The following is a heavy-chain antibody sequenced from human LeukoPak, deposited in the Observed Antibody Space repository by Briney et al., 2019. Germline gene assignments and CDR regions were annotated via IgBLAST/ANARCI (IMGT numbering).Heavy chain of an antibody. CDR3: ARGQLWVAGDAFDI. Sequence: ASVKVSCKASGYTFTSYDINWVRQATGQGLEWMGWMNPNSGNTGYAQKFQGRVTMTTDTSTSTAYMELRSLRSDDTAVYYCARGQLWVAGDAFDIWGQGTMVTVSS. CDR2: MNPNSGNT. D-gene: IGHD5-18*01. CDR1: GYTFTSYD. J-gene: IGHJ3*02. V-gene: IGHV1-8*01.